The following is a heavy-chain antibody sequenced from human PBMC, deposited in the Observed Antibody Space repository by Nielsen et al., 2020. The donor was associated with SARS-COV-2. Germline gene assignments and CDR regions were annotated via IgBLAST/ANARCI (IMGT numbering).Heavy chain of an antibody. CDR3: ARDRVLENPYWYFDL. CDR2: IRSKTHSYET. V-gene: IGHV3-73*01. J-gene: IGHJ2*01. CDR1: GFSFSDSG. Sequence: GESLKISCAASGFSFSDSGMHWVRQASGKGLEWVGRIRSKTHSYETVYAASVRDRFTISRDDSKNTAYLQMNSLKTEDTAVYYCARDRVLENPYWYFDLWGRGTLVTVSS. D-gene: IGHD2-8*02.